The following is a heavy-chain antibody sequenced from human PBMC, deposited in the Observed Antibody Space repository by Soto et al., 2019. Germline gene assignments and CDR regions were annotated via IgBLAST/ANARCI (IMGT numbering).Heavy chain of an antibody. J-gene: IGHJ6*02. CDR1: GYTFTANY. CDR2: INPNSGAT. V-gene: IGHV1-2*04. CDR3: ARETIVLRYFDWLSESPYYYYYGMDV. D-gene: IGHD3-9*01. Sequence: ASVKVSCKASGYTFTANYLHWVRQAPGQGLEWMGWINPNSGATNYAQRFQGWVTMTRDTSISTAYMELSRLRSDDTAVYYCARETIVLRYFDWLSESPYYYYYGMDVWGQGTTVTVSS.